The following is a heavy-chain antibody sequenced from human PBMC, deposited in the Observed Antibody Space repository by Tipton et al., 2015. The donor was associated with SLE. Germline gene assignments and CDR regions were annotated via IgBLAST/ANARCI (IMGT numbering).Heavy chain of an antibody. CDR3: ARDSGRRIYGDYGEGWFDP. CDR1: GGSISSHY. CDR2: IYYSGST. D-gene: IGHD4-17*01. Sequence: TLSLTCTVSGGSISSHYWSWIRQPPGKGLEWIGYIYYSGSTNYNPSLKSRVTISVDTSKNQFPLKLSSVTAADTAVYYCARDSGRRIYGDYGEGWFDPWGQGTLVTVSS. J-gene: IGHJ5*02. V-gene: IGHV4-59*11.